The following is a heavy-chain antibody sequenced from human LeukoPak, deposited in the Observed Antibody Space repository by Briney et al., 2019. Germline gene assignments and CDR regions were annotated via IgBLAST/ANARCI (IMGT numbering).Heavy chain of an antibody. CDR3: ASDTLGIAVAGRNFDY. V-gene: IGHV4-34*01. CDR1: GGSPSGYY. D-gene: IGHD6-19*01. CDR2: INHGGST. J-gene: IGHJ4*02. Sequence: SETLSLTCAVYGGSPSGYYWSWIRQPPGKGLEWIGEINHGGSTNYNPSLKSRVTISVDTSKNQFSLKLSSVTAADTAVYYCASDTLGIAVAGRNFDYWGQGTLVTVSS.